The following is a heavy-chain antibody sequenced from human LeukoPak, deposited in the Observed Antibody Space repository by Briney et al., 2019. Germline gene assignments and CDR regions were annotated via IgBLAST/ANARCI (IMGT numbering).Heavy chain of an antibody. J-gene: IGHJ6*02. CDR2: IKQDGSEK. Sequence: GGSLRLSCAASGFTFSSYWMSWVRQAPGKGLEWVANIKQDGSEKYYVDSVKGRFTISRDNAKNSLYLQMNSLRAEDTAVYYCARDLLEQWLVYRYYYYGMDVWGQGTTVTVSS. V-gene: IGHV3-7*01. CDR3: ARDLLEQWLVYRYYYYGMDV. CDR1: GFTFSSYW. D-gene: IGHD6-19*01.